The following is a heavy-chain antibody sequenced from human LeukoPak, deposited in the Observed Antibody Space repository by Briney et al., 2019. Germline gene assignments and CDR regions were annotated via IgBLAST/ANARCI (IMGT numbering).Heavy chain of an antibody. D-gene: IGHD6-13*01. Sequence: PGGSLRLFCAASGFSFSSYAMHWVRQAPGKRLEYVSAISGNGANTYYANSVKGRFTISRDNSKNTLYLQMGNLRGEDMAVYYCARVGAAEGYAFDIWGQGTMVTVSS. J-gene: IGHJ3*02. V-gene: IGHV3-64*01. CDR1: GFSFSSYA. CDR2: ISGNGANT. CDR3: ARVGAAEGYAFDI.